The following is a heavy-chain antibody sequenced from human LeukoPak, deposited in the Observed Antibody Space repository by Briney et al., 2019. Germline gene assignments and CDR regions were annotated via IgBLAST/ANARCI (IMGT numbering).Heavy chain of an antibody. CDR3: ARGGRGPVDFVDY. CDR1: RYTFTNHF. V-gene: IGHV1-46*01. CDR2: INPGGGST. J-gene: IGHJ4*02. Sequence: ASVTVSCKASRYTFTNHFMHWVRQAPGQGLEWMGIINPGGGSTRYAQKFQGRVDMTRDTSTSTVYMELSSLRSEDTAVYYCARGGRGPVDFVDYWGQGTLVTVSS. D-gene: IGHD2-21*01.